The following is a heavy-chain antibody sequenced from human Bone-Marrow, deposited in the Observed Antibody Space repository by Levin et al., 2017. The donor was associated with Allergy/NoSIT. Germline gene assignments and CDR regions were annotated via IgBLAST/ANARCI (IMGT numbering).Heavy chain of an antibody. CDR1: GASISSGPYS. D-gene: IGHD3-10*01. V-gene: IGHV4-30-2*01. J-gene: IGHJ5*02. CDR3: VRGEDYYYVSGNPNWFDP. Sequence: SETLSLTCTVSGASISSGPYSWNWIRQPPGTGLEWIGYIFRGGSTSYNPSLQSRVTMSVDKSKNQFSLRLNSVTAADTAVYYCVRGEDYYYVSGNPNWFDPWGQGTLVTVSS. CDR2: IFRGGST.